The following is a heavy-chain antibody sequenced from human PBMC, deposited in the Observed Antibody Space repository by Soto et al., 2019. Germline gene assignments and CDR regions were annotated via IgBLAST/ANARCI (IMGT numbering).Heavy chain of an antibody. CDR3: ASIEWGTMTTVTTIDY. Sequence: GGSLRLSCAASGFTFSSYAMHWVRQAPGKGLEWVAVISYDGSNKYYADSVKGRFTISRDNSKNTLYLQMNSLRAEDTAVYYCASIEWGTMTTVTTIDYWGQGTLVTVSS. J-gene: IGHJ4*02. CDR2: ISYDGSNK. CDR1: GFTFSSYA. V-gene: IGHV3-30-3*01. D-gene: IGHD4-17*01.